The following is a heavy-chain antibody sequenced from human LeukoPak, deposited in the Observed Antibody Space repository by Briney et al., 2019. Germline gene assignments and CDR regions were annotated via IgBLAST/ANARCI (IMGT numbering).Heavy chain of an antibody. CDR1: GFTFSSYG. D-gene: IGHD6-13*01. Sequence: GGSLRLSCAASGFTFSSYGMHWVRQAPGKGLEWVAFIRYDGSNKYYADSVKGRFTISRDNSKNTLYLQMNSLRAEDTAVYYCEKQAPNVIAAAGPYYFDYWGQGTLVTVSS. V-gene: IGHV3-30*02. CDR2: IRYDGSNK. J-gene: IGHJ4*02. CDR3: EKQAPNVIAAAGPYYFDY.